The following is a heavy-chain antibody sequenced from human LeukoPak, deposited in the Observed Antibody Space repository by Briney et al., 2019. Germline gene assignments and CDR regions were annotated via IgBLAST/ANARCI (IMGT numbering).Heavy chain of an antibody. CDR1: GFTFSSHE. J-gene: IGHJ5*02. Sequence: LRLSCAASGFTFSSHEMNWVRQPPGKGLEWIGEINHSGSTNYNPSLKSRVTISVDTSKNQFSLKLSSVTAADTAVYYCARGLGRVTTVIRGFDPWGQGTLVTVSS. CDR2: INHSGST. CDR3: ARGLGRVTTVIRGFDP. D-gene: IGHD4-17*01. V-gene: IGHV4-34*01.